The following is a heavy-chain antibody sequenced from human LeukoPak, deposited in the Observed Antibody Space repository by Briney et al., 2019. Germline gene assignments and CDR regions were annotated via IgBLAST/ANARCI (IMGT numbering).Heavy chain of an antibody. J-gene: IGHJ3*02. CDR3: ARTNGRAFDI. Sequence: SQTLSLTCAVSGGSISSGGYSWSWLRQPPGTGLEWIGYIYHSGSTYYNPSLKSRVTISVDRSKNQFSLKLSSVTAADTAVYYCARTNGRAFDIWGQGTMVTVSS. D-gene: IGHD1-26*01. CDR1: GGSISSGGYS. V-gene: IGHV4-30-2*01. CDR2: IYHSGST.